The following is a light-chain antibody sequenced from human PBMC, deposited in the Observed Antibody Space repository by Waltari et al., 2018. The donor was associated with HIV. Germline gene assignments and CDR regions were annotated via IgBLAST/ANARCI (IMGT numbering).Light chain of an antibody. V-gene: IGKV3-20*01. J-gene: IGKJ5*01. CDR1: QSINSNY. CDR2: GAS. CDR3: QQYGNSAIT. Sequence: EIVFTQSTGTLPLFPGESGAVSCRASQSINSNYLAWYQLKDGQAPRLLVYGASRRATGVSDRFSGRGSGTEFTLTITRLEPQDSASYYCQQYGNSAITFGQGTRLEIK.